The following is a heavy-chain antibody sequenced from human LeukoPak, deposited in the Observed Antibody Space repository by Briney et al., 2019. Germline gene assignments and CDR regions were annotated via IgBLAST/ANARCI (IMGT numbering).Heavy chain of an antibody. J-gene: IGHJ4*02. CDR3: ARDLTSGYYDY. CDR2: INAGNGNT. Sequence: ASVKVSCKASGYIFTSYAMHWVRQAPEHRLEWMGWINAGNGNTKYSQKFQGRVTITRDTSASTAYMELSSLRSEDTAVYYCARDLTSGYYDYWGQGTLVTVSS. V-gene: IGHV1-3*01. CDR1: GYIFTSYA. D-gene: IGHD3-22*01.